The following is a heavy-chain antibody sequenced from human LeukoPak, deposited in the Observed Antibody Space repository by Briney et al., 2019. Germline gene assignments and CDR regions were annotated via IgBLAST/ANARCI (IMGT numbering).Heavy chain of an antibody. D-gene: IGHD3-22*01. Sequence: PGGSLRLSCAASGFTFNSYSMNWVRQAPGKGLEWVSSISSSSSYIYYADSVKGRFTISRDNAKNSLYLQMNSLRAEDTAVYYCARDPLNTYYYDSSGYSEDDAFDIWGQGTMVTVSS. CDR3: ARDPLNTYYYDSSGYSEDDAFDI. J-gene: IGHJ3*02. CDR2: ISSSSSYI. V-gene: IGHV3-21*01. CDR1: GFTFNSYS.